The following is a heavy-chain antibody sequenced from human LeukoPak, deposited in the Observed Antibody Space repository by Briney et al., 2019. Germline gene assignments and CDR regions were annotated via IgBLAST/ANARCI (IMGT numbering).Heavy chain of an antibody. D-gene: IGHD3-22*01. V-gene: IGHV3-23*01. J-gene: IGHJ4*02. CDR2: ISGSGGIT. Sequence: GGSLRLSCAASGFTFSSYAMSWVRQAPGKGLEWVSTISGSGGITYYADSVKGRFTISRDNSKNTLYLQMNSLRAEDTAVYYCANNYYNSSGYYHFDYWGQGTLVTVSS. CDR3: ANNYYNSSGYYHFDY. CDR1: GFTFSSYA.